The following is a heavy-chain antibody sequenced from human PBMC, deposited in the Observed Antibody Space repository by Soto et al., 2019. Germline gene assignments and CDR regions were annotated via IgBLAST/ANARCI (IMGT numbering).Heavy chain of an antibody. CDR1: GFTFSSYA. CDR2: ISGSGGST. Sequence: GGSLRLSCAASGFTFSSYAMSWVRQSPGKGLEWVSAISGSGGSTYYADSVKGRFNISRDNFKNTLYLQMNSLRAEDTAVYYCAKDSFLEWLIPPYYFDYWGQGTLVTVSS. D-gene: IGHD3-3*01. CDR3: AKDSFLEWLIPPYYFDY. V-gene: IGHV3-23*01. J-gene: IGHJ4*02.